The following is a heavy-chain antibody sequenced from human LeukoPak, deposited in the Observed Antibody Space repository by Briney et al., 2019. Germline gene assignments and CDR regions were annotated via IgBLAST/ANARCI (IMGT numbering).Heavy chain of an antibody. J-gene: IGHJ4*02. Sequence: QPGGSLRLSCAASGFTFSSYGMHWVRQAPGKGLEWVAFIRYDGSNKYYADSVKGPFTISRDNSKNTLYLQMNSLRAEDKAVYYCAWSHSGYEPQFDYWGQGTLVTVSS. CDR2: IRYDGSNK. V-gene: IGHV3-30*02. CDR1: GFTFSSYG. CDR3: AWSHSGYEPQFDY. D-gene: IGHD5-12*01.